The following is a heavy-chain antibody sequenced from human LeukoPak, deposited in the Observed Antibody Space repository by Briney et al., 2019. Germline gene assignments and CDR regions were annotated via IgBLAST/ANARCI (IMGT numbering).Heavy chain of an antibody. CDR2: INPNSGGT. J-gene: IGHJ6*02. D-gene: IGHD3-10*01. CDR1: GYTFTGYY. V-gene: IGHV1-2*04. Sequence: ASVKVSCKASGYTFTGYYMHWVRQAPGQGLEWMGWINPNSGGTNYAQKFQGWVTMTRGTSISTAYMELSRLRSDDTAVYYCARVGATLPYYYYGMDVWGQGTTVTVSS. CDR3: ARVGATLPYYYYGMDV.